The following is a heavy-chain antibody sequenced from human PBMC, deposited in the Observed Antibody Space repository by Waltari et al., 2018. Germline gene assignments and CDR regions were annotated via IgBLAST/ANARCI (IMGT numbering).Heavy chain of an antibody. CDR1: GGSFSGYY. V-gene: IGHV4-34*01. D-gene: IGHD2-15*01. J-gene: IGHJ4*02. CDR2: IDNYGKS. Sequence: QVQLQQWGAGLLKPSEILSFNCAVYGGSFSGYYWTWIRQPPGKGLQWIGEIDNYGKSNYDPSLQRRVTISKAESKNQFSLKLTSVTAADTAVYFCARRGGGPYPFYFDYWGQGTLVTVSS. CDR3: ARRGGGPYPFYFDY.